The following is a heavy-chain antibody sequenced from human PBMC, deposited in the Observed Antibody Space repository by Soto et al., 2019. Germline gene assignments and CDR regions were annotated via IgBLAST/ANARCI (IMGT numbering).Heavy chain of an antibody. CDR2: ITPLGGAT. D-gene: IGHD1-26*01. CDR1: GFSITNYH. Sequence: ASVKVSCKASGFSITNYHMHLVRQAPGQGLEWMGVITPLGGATTYAQKFQGRVTMTADMSTSNVHMDLSSLRSDDTAVYYCAREIVGAISRSDDLDIWGQGTMVTSSS. J-gene: IGHJ3*02. CDR3: AREIVGAISRSDDLDI. V-gene: IGHV1-46*01.